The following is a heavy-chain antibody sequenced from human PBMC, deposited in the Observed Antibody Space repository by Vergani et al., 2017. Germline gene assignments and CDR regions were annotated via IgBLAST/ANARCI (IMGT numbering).Heavy chain of an antibody. CDR1: GFTFRSHA. CDR3: GRGSDNYN. D-gene: IGHD5-24*01. Sequence: EVQLLQSEGAVVQPGGSLRLSCVASGFTFRSHAMSWVRQGPGQGLEWVSSIKKTGDSTHYADSVKGRFTISRNNSKNTLYLEMNSLRVEDTAVYYCGRGSDNYNWGQGTLVTVSS. CDR2: IKKTGDST. V-gene: IGHV3-23*01. J-gene: IGHJ4*02.